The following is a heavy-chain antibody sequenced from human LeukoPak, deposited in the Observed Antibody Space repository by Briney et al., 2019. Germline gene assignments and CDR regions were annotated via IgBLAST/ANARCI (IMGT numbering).Heavy chain of an antibody. J-gene: IGHJ4*02. D-gene: IGHD3-3*01. CDR2: ISYDGSNK. CDR1: GFTFSSYA. V-gene: IGHV3-30-3*01. Sequence: GGSLRLSCAASGFTFSSYAMHWVRQAPGKGLEWVAVISYDGSNKYYADSVKGRFTISRDNSKNTLYLQMNSLRAEDTAVYYCASSIFGVVIPMVYWGQGTLVTVSS. CDR3: ASSIFGVVIPMVY.